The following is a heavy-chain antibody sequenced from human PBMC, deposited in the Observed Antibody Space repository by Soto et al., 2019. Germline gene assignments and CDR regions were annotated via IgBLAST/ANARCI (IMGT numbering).Heavy chain of an antibody. CDR2: IYHSGST. CDR3: ASDLDSSGYFDY. J-gene: IGHJ4*02. D-gene: IGHD3-22*01. Sequence: QLQLQESGSGLVMPSQTLSLTCAVSGGSISSGGYSWSWIRQPPGKGLEWIGYIYHSGSTYYNPSLKSRVTISVDRSKNQFSLKLSSVTAADTAVYYCASDLDSSGYFDYWGQGTLVTVSS. CDR1: GGSISSGGYS. V-gene: IGHV4-30-2*01.